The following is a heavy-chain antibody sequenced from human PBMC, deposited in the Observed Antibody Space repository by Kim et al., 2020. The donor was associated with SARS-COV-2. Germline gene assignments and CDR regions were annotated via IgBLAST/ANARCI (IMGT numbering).Heavy chain of an antibody. D-gene: IGHD4-17*01. J-gene: IGHJ3*02. V-gene: IGHV3-33*05. CDR1: GFTFSSYG. CDR3: ARADYVGAFDI. CDR2: ISYDGSNK. Sequence: GGSLRLSCAASGFTFSSYGMHWVRQAPGKGLEWVAVISYDGSNKYYADSVKGRFTISRDNSKNTLYLQMNSLRAEDTAVYYCARADYVGAFDIWGQGTMVTVSS.